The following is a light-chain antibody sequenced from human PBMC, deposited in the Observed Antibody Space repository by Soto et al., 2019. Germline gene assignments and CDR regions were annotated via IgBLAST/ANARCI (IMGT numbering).Light chain of an antibody. V-gene: IGKV3-20*01. CDR1: QSVSSNY. J-gene: IGKJ3*01. Sequence: EIVLPQSPGTLSLSPGERATLSCRASQSVSSNYLAWYQQKPGQAPRLLIYGASSGATGIPDRFSGSGSGTDFSLTISRLEPEDFAVYYCQQYGSSLFTFGPGTTVDMK. CDR2: GAS. CDR3: QQYGSSLFT.